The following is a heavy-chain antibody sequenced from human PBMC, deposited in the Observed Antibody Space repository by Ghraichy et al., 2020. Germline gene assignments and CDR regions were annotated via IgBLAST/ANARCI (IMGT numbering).Heavy chain of an antibody. J-gene: IGHJ4*02. CDR1: GFTFRSYS. CDR2: INGGSTTI. D-gene: IGHD3-16*02. Sequence: ETLSLTCAASGFTFRSYSMTWVRQAPGKGLEWVSYINGGSTTIYYADSVKGRFTISRDNARNSLYLQMSSLRADDSSVYYCVRDAGRHDYVCGNYRLWGQGTLVTV. V-gene: IGHV3-48*01. CDR3: VRDAGRHDYVCGNYRL.